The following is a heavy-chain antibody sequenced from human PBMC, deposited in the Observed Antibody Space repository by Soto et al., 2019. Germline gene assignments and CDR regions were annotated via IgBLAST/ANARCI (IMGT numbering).Heavy chain of an antibody. D-gene: IGHD4-17*01. V-gene: IGHV4-30-2*01. CDR3: ARSPEATVTAFDF. J-gene: IGHJ4*02. CDR1: GGSISSGGYS. Sequence: LSLTCAVSGGSISSGGYSWSWIRQPPGKGLEWIGYIYHSGSTYYNPSLKSRVTISVDRSKNQFSLKLSSVTAADTAVYYCARSPEATVTAFDFWGLGTLVTVSS. CDR2: IYHSGST.